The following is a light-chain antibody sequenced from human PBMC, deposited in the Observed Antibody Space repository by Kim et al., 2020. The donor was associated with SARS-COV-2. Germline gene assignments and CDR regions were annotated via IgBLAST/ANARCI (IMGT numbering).Light chain of an antibody. CDR1: QSVSSSY. CDR3: HQYSSSSGT. CDR2: GAS. J-gene: IGKJ2*01. Sequence: EIVLTQSPGTLSLSPGERATLFCRASQSVSSSYLVWYKQKPGQAPRLLIYGASSRATGIPDRFSGSGSGTVFTLTINRLEPEDFAVYYCHQYSSSSGTFGQGTNLEIK. V-gene: IGKV3-20*01.